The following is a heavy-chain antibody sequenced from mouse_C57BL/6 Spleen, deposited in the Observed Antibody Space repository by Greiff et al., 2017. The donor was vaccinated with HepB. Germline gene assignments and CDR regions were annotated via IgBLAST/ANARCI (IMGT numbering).Heavy chain of an antibody. CDR1: GYTFTSYW. CDR2: IHPNSGST. CDR3: ARSPYDGYLYYFDD. Sequence: QVQLQQPGAELVKPGASVQLSCKASGYTFTSYWLHWVKQRPGQGLEWIGMIHPNSGSTNYNEKFKSKATLTVDKSSSTAYMQLSSLTSEDSAVYYCARSPYDGYLYYFDDWGQGTTLTVSS. D-gene: IGHD2-3*01. V-gene: IGHV1-64*01. J-gene: IGHJ2*01.